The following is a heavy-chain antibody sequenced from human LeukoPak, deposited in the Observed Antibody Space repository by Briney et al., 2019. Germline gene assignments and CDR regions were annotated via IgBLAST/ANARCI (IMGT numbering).Heavy chain of an antibody. Sequence: PGGSLRLSCAASGFTFDDYAMHWVRQAPGKGLEWVSGISWNSGSIGYADSVKGRFTISRDNAKNSLNLQMNSLRAEDTALYYCAKVGEQQLMYNWFDPWGQGTLVTISS. V-gene: IGHV3-9*01. CDR3: AKVGEQQLMYNWFDP. CDR2: ISWNSGSI. J-gene: IGHJ5*02. D-gene: IGHD6-13*01. CDR1: GFTFDDYA.